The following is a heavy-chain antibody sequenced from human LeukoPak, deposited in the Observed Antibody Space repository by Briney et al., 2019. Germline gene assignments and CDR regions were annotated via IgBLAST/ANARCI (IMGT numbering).Heavy chain of an antibody. CDR2: IYISGST. J-gene: IGHJ5*02. Sequence: PSETLSLTCIVSGGSVTTDYWSWIRQSAGKGLEWIGQIYISGSTTYNPSLKSRVSMSLDKSRNQVSLKLRSVTAADTAVYYCARWRRKIWLGEFEMKWFDPWGQGIRVTVSS. V-gene: IGHV4-4*07. CDR1: GGSVTTDY. D-gene: IGHD3-10*01. CDR3: ARWRRKIWLGEFEMKWFDP.